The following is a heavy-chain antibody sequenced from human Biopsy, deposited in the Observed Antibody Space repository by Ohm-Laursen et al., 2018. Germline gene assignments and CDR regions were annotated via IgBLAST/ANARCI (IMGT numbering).Heavy chain of an antibody. Sequence: GASVKVSCKAPGGTFSNYGVNWVRQAPGQGLEWLGGNIPILGTGNYAQKFQDRVTVAADTSTSTATMELRSLRPDDTAVYYCATKLTGYFHHWGQRTLVIVSS. CDR3: ATKLTGYFHH. CDR1: GGTFSNYG. D-gene: IGHD3-9*01. J-gene: IGHJ1*01. V-gene: IGHV1-69*06. CDR2: NIPILGTG.